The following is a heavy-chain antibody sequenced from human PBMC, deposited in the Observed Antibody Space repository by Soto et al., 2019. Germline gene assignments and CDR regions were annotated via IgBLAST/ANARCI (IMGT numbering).Heavy chain of an antibody. V-gene: IGHV3-30-3*01. Sequence: QVQLVESGGGVVQPGRSLRLSCAASGFTFSSYAMHWVRQAPGKGLEWVAVISYDGSNKYYVDSVKGRFTISRDNAKNTLYLQLNSLRAEATALYYCARGGNLWFGEPFDYWGQGTLVTVSS. CDR1: GFTFSSYA. CDR3: ARGGNLWFGEPFDY. J-gene: IGHJ4*02. CDR2: ISYDGSNK. D-gene: IGHD3-10*01.